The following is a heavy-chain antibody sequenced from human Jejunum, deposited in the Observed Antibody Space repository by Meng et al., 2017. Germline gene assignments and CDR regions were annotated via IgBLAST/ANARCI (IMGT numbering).Heavy chain of an antibody. V-gene: IGHV3-23*01. CDR1: GFTFSTYA. J-gene: IGHJ4*02. CDR2: ISGTEDKT. D-gene: IGHD2/OR15-2a*01. Sequence: GESLKISCAASGFTFSTYALTWVRQAPGKGLEWVSSISGTEDKTFYADSVKGRLTISRDSSKNTLYLQINSLRADDTAVYYCATGGIERNIILEYWGQGTLVTVSS. CDR3: ATGGIERNIILEY.